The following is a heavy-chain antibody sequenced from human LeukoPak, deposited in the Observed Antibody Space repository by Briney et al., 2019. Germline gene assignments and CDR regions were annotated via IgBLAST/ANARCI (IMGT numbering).Heavy chain of an antibody. Sequence: GGSLRLSCTASGFTFDDYGMSWVRQAPGKGLEWVSAINWNGGSTGYADSVKGRFTISRDNAKNSLYLQMNSLRVEDTALYYCARVSPPISCGTGCYSDYLDYWGQGTLVTVSS. V-gene: IGHV3-20*04. J-gene: IGHJ4*02. CDR3: ARVSPPISCGTGCYSDYLDY. CDR1: GFTFDDYG. D-gene: IGHD2-21*01. CDR2: INWNGGST.